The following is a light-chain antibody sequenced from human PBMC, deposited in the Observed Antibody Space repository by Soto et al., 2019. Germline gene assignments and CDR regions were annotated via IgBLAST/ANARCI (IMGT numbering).Light chain of an antibody. Sequence: EIVLTQSPGALSLSPGEGATLSCRASQAAISGYLAWYQQKPGQAPRLLMYGVSSRPTGISDRFSVSGSGTEFTLTITRLEPEDFALYYCQQYGVPPFNFGQGTKLQIK. CDR1: QAAISGY. V-gene: IGKV3-20*01. CDR3: QQYGVPPFN. CDR2: GVS. J-gene: IGKJ2*01.